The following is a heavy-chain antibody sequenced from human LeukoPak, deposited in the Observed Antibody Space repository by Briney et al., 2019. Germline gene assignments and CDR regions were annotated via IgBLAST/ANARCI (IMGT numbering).Heavy chain of an antibody. CDR2: IYHSGST. CDR3: ARDRGEGSGDYVFDY. J-gene: IGHJ4*02. Sequence: SETLSLTCTVSGGSISSSSYYWGWIRQPPGKGLEWIGYIYHSGSTYYNPSLKSRVTISVDRSKNQFSLKLSSVTAADTAVYYCARDRGEGSGDYVFDYWGQGTLVTVSS. D-gene: IGHD4-17*01. CDR1: GGSISSSSYY. V-gene: IGHV4-39*07.